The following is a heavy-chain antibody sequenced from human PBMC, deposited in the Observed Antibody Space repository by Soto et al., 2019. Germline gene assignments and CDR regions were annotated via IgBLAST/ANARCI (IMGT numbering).Heavy chain of an antibody. CDR3: ARGVISPQYFFDY. CDR1: GGSISSDDYY. V-gene: IGHV4-30-4*01. Sequence: SETLSLTCTVSGGSISSDDYYWSWIRQPPGKGLEWIGYIYNSGRTSYNPSLESRFTISLDTSKNQFSLKLSSVTTADTAVYYCARGVISPQYFFDYWGQGTLVTVSS. D-gene: IGHD2-21*01. CDR2: IYNSGRT. J-gene: IGHJ4*02.